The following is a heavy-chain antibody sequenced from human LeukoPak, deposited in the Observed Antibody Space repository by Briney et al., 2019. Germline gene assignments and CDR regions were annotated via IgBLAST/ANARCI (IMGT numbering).Heavy chain of an antibody. CDR1: GYTFATYG. J-gene: IGHJ4*02. Sequence: ASVKVSCKTSGYTFATYGISWVRQAPGQGLEWMGWINTYNGNTNHAQKFQDRVTMTTDTDTSTAYMELRSLRSDDTAVFYCARVPSLHCSDGNCLLGPVYFADWGQGTLVTASS. D-gene: IGHD2-15*01. CDR2: INTYNGNT. CDR3: ARVPSLHCSDGNCLLGPVYFAD. V-gene: IGHV1-18*01.